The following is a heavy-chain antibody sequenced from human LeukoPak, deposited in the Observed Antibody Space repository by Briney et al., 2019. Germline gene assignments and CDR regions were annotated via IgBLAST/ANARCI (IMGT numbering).Heavy chain of an antibody. J-gene: IGHJ4*02. CDR2: VHTSRGT. CDR1: GASISGHY. Sequence: SETLSLTCIVSGASISGHYWSWIRQPAGKEPEWIGRVHTSRGTNYNSSLKSRLTKSVDTSKNQFSLHLASVTAADTAVYYCAKGGESSLPFDYWGQGTLVTVSS. CDR3: AKGGESSLPFDY. V-gene: IGHV4-4*07. D-gene: IGHD3-10*01.